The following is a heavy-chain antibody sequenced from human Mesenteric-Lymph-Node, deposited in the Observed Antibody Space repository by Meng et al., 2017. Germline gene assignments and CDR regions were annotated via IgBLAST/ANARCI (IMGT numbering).Heavy chain of an antibody. CDR3: ARDDIVVVPAALDYYYYGMDV. CDR2: INPNSGGT. Sequence: ASVKVSCKASGYTFTGYYMHWVRQAPGQGLEWMGRINPNSGGTNYAQKFQGRVTMTRDTSISTAYMELSRLRSDDTAVYYCARDDIVVVPAALDYYYYGMDVWGQGTTVTVSS. CDR1: GYTFTGYY. D-gene: IGHD2-2*01. J-gene: IGHJ6*02. V-gene: IGHV1-2*06.